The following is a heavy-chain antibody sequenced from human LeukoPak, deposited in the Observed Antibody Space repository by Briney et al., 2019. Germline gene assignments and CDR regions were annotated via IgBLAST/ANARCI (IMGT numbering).Heavy chain of an antibody. CDR2: ISYDGSNK. CDR1: GFTFSSYG. Sequence: AGGSLRLSCAASGFTFSSYGMHWVRQAPGKGLEWVALISYDGSNKYYADSVKGRFTISRDNSKNTLYLQINSLRAEDTAVYYCAKDAVGATAYYFDYWGQGTLVTVSS. J-gene: IGHJ4*02. CDR3: AKDAVGATAYYFDY. V-gene: IGHV3-30*18. D-gene: IGHD1-26*01.